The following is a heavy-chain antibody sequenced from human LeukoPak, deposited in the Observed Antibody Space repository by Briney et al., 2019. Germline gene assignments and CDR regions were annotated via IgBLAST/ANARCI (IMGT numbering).Heavy chain of an antibody. Sequence: ASVRVSCKASGYTFTDYYMHWVRQAPGQGLEWMGWINPNSGGTNYAQKFQGRVTMTRDTSISTAYMDLSRLRSDDTAMYYCARASTMIVVVLSLAFDIWGQGTMVTVSS. D-gene: IGHD3-22*01. V-gene: IGHV1-2*02. CDR2: INPNSGGT. CDR1: GYTFTDYY. CDR3: ARASTMIVVVLSLAFDI. J-gene: IGHJ3*02.